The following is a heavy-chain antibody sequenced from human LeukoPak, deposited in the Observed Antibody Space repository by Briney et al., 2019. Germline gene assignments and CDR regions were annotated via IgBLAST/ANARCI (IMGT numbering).Heavy chain of an antibody. D-gene: IGHD4-23*01. Sequence: GGSLRLSCAASGFTFSDYYMSWIRQAPGKGLEWVSYISSSSSYTNYADSVKGRFTISRDNAKNSLYLQMNNLRAEDTAVYYCAKIASVVTFYWYFDLWGRGTLVTVSS. CDR2: ISSSSSYT. J-gene: IGHJ2*01. CDR3: AKIASVVTFYWYFDL. V-gene: IGHV3-11*06. CDR1: GFTFSDYY.